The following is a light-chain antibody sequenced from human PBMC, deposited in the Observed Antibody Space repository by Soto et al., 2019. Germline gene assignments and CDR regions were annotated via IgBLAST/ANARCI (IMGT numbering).Light chain of an antibody. CDR2: DVS. Sequence: QSALTQPRSVSGSPGQSVTISYTGTSSDVGGYNYVSWYQQHPGKAPKLMIYDVSERPSGVPDRFSGSKSGNTASLTISGLQAEDEADYYCCSYAGSSSYVFGTGTKLTVL. V-gene: IGLV2-11*01. J-gene: IGLJ1*01. CDR1: SSDVGGYNY. CDR3: CSYAGSSSYV.